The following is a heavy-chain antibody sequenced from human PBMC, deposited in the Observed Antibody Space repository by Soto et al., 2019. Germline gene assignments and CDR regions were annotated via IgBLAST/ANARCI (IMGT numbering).Heavy chain of an antibody. CDR1: GFTFSSFG. CDR2: IGNGGHT. Sequence: EVQLLESGGGLAPPGGSLRLSCATSGFTFSSFGMSWVRQAPGKGLEWVSGIGNGGHTYEADSVRGRFTISRDNSKNTLYLQMDSLRGEDTAVYYCTTSYAGYIEYFQHWGRGTVVAVSS. CDR3: TTSYAGYIEYFQH. D-gene: IGHD2-2*01. V-gene: IGHV3-23*01. J-gene: IGHJ1*01.